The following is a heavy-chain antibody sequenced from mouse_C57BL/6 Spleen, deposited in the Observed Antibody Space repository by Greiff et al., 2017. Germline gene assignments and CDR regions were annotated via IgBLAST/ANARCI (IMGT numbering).Heavy chain of an antibody. V-gene: IGHV1-69*01. CDR2: LDPSDSNT. CDR1: GYTFTSYW. CDR3: ARDGGYGSWRYFDV. Sequence: VQLQQSGAELVMPGASVKLSCKASGYTFTSYWMHWVKQRPGQGLEWIGELDPSDSNTNYNQKFKGKSTLTVDKSSSTAYMQLSRLTSVDSAVYYCARDGGYGSWRYFDVWGTGTTVTVAS. J-gene: IGHJ1*03. D-gene: IGHD1-1*01.